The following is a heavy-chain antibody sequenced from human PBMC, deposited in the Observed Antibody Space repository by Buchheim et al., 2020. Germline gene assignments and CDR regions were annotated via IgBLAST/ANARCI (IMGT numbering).Heavy chain of an antibody. D-gene: IGHD4-11*01. CDR3: ARGYSNYEWYFDY. CDR2: IWYDGSNT. V-gene: IGHV3-33*01. J-gene: IGHJ4*02. CDR1: GFTFSSYG. Sequence: QVQLVESGGGVVQPGRSLRLSCAASGFTFSSYGMHWVRQAPGKGLEWVAVIWYDGSNTYYADSVKGRFTISRDNSKNTLYLQMNSLRAEDTAVYYCARGYSNYEWYFDYWGQGTL.